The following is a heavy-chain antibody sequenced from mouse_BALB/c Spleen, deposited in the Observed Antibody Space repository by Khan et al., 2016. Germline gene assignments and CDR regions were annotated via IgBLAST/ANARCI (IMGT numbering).Heavy chain of an antibody. CDR2: IDPYYGGT. CDR1: FYSFTGYN. Sequence: VQLQQSGPALSPPFSSVKISCKASFYSFTGYNMNWVKQCNGKSLEWIGNIDPYYGGTSYNQKFKGKATLTVDKSSSTAYMQLKSLTSEDSAVYYCARGYGNYVNWYFDVWGAGTTVTVSS. D-gene: IGHD2-10*02. CDR3: ARGYGNYVNWYFDV. V-gene: IGHV1-39*01. J-gene: IGHJ1*01.